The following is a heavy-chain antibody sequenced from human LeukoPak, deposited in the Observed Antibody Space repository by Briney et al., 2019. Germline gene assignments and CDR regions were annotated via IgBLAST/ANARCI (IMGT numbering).Heavy chain of an antibody. CDR2: IYSSGST. CDR3: ARLSVLLEGFDP. CDR1: GGSISNYY. V-gene: IGHV4-4*07. D-gene: IGHD3-10*01. J-gene: IGHJ5*02. Sequence: SETLSLTCTVSGGSISNYYWSWIRQPAGKGLEWIGRIYSSGSTNYNPSLKSRVTMSVDTSTNQPSLKLSSVTAADTAVYYCARLSVLLEGFDPWGQGTLVTVSS.